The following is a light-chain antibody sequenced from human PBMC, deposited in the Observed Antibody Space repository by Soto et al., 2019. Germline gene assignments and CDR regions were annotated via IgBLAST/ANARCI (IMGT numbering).Light chain of an antibody. V-gene: IGKV1-5*01. J-gene: IGKJ2*03. CDR3: KQYDSFQYS. Sequence: VHMTQSPSTLSASVGDRVTITCRASQSISSWVAWYQQKPGQVPKLLIYDAPPLESWVPSRFSGNKSGTEFTLTINGLQPDDWATYSSKQYDSFQYSFGQGTKLEI. CDR2: DAP. CDR1: QSISSW.